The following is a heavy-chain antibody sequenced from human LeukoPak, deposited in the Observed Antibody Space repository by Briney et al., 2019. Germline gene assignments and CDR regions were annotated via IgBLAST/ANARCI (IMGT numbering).Heavy chain of an antibody. CDR3: ARHRGYSGYAGHFDY. CDR2: INHSGST. V-gene: IGHV4-34*01. J-gene: IGHJ4*02. CDR1: GGTFSGYY. D-gene: IGHD5-12*01. Sequence: SETLSLTCAVYGGTFSGYYWSWIRQPPGKGLEWIGEINHSGSTNYNPSLKSRVTISVDTSKNQFSLKLSSVTAAGTAVYYCARHRGYSGYAGHFDYWGQGTLVTASS.